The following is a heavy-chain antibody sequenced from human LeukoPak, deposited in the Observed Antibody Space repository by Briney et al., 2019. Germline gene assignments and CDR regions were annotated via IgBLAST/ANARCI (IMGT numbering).Heavy chain of an antibody. D-gene: IGHD5-12*01. V-gene: IGHV3-21*01. CDR2: ISSSSNYI. CDR3: VPDWLAPYFDY. Sequence: GGSLRLSCAASGFTFTTSSMNWVCQAPGKGLQWVSSISSSSNYIYYADSVKGRFTISRDNAKNSLYLQMNSLRAEDTAVYYCVPDWLAPYFDYWGQGILVTVSS. CDR1: GFTFTTSS. J-gene: IGHJ4*02.